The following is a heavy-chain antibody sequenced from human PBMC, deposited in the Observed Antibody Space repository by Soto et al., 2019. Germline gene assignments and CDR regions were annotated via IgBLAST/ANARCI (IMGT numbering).Heavy chain of an antibody. J-gene: IGHJ6*02. CDR1: GYDFTAYD. CDR2: MNPINGAT. CDR3: GRGPSPRAPAGGTPYYYAMDV. D-gene: IGHD2-2*01. Sequence: ASAKVSCKASGYDFTAYDINWVRQASGQGLEWMGWMNPINGATGSARRFQGRVSMTRNTATATAYLELTSLRSDDSAVYFCGRGPSPRAPAGGTPYYYAMDVWGQGTTVTVSS. V-gene: IGHV1-8*02.